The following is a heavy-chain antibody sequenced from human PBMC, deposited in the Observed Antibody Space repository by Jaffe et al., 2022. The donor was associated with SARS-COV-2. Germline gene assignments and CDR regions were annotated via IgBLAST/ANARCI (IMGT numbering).Heavy chain of an antibody. V-gene: IGHV3-21*01. D-gene: IGHD6-13*01. CDR3: VAVAAALDY. Sequence: EVQVVESGGGLVKPGGSLRLSCAASGFTFSNYNMNWVRQAPGKGLEWVSSIGSGGHYIYYADSVKGRFFISRDDAASSLYLHMNSLRAEDTAVYFCVAVAAALDYWGQGTLVTVSS. CDR1: GFTFSNYN. CDR2: IGSGGHYI. J-gene: IGHJ4*02.